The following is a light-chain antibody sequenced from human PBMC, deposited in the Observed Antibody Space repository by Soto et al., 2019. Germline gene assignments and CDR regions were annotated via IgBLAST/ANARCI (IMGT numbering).Light chain of an antibody. CDR1: QSVLYSSNTKNY. V-gene: IGKV4-1*01. Sequence: DIVMTQSPDSLAVSLGEMATINCKSSQSVLYSSNTKNYLAWYQQKPGQPPKLLIYWASTRESGVPDRFSGSGSGTDFPLTISSLQAEDEAVYYGHLFYTTPRTFGQGTKVEIK. CDR2: WAS. CDR3: HLFYTTPRT. J-gene: IGKJ1*01.